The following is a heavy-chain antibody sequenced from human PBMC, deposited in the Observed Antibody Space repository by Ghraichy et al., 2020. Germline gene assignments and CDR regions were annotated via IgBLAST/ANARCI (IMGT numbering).Heavy chain of an antibody. D-gene: IGHD3-10*01. V-gene: IGHV3-64D*06. Sequence: GGSLRLSCLASGFTLSSYAMHWVRQAPGKGLEYVSAISSNGGSTYYADSVKGRFTISRDNSKNTLYLQMSSLRAEDTAVYYCVKSQRITMVQGVKDPLNYSFYLMDVGGKGTSVPVSS. CDR3: VKSQRITMVQGVKDPLNYSFYLMDV. CDR1: GFTLSSYA. J-gene: IGHJ6*03. CDR2: ISSNGGST.